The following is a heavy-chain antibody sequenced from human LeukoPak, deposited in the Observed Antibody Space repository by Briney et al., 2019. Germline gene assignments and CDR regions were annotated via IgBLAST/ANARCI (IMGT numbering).Heavy chain of an antibody. CDR1: GFTFSSYS. CDR3: ARGDPNGDYADY. V-gene: IGHV3-21*01. J-gene: IGHJ4*02. CDR2: ISSSSSYI. D-gene: IGHD4-17*01. Sequence: GGSLRLSCAASGFTFSSYSMTWVRQASGKGLEWDSSISSSSSYIYYADSVKGRFTISRDNAKNSLYLQMNSLRAEDTAVYYCARGDPNGDYADYWGQGTLVTVSS.